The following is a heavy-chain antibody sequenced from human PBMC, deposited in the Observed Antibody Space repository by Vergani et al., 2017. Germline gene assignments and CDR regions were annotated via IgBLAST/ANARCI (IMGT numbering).Heavy chain of an antibody. CDR1: GFTFSSYW. Sequence: EVQLVESGGGLVQPGGSLRLSCAASGFTFSSYWMSWVRQVPGKGLEWVANIKQDGSEKYYVDSVKGRFTISRDNAKNSLYLQMNSLRAEDTAVYYCARDLRGSYYYYYMDVWGKGTTVTVSS. D-gene: IGHD3-16*01. CDR3: ARDLRGSYYYYYMDV. J-gene: IGHJ6*03. V-gene: IGHV3-7*01. CDR2: IKQDGSEK.